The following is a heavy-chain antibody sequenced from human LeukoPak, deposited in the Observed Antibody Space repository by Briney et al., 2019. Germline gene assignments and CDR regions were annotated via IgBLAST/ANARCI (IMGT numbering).Heavy chain of an antibody. D-gene: IGHD5-18*01. CDR3: AQIYTYGSSQFDY. J-gene: IGHJ4*02. CDR1: GFTFSNYE. V-gene: IGHV3-48*03. Sequence: GGSLRLSCAASGFTFSNYEMNWVRQAPGKGLEWVSYIIRSGSTIYYADSVKGRFTISRGNAKNSLYLQMNSLRAEDTAVYYCAQIYTYGSSQFDYWGQGTLVTVSS. CDR2: IIRSGSTI.